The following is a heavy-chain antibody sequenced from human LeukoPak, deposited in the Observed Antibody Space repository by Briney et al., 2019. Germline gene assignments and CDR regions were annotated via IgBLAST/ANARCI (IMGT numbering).Heavy chain of an antibody. CDR2: INSDGSST. D-gene: IGHD1-26*01. CDR1: GFTFSRYW. Sequence: GGSLRLSCAASGFTFSRYWMHWVRQAPGKGLVWVSRINSDGSSTSYADSVKGRFTISRDNAKNTLYLQMNSLRAEDTAVYYCARVDDDMGYYVEVFDYWGQGTLVTVSS. CDR3: ARVDDDMGYYVEVFDY. J-gene: IGHJ4*02. V-gene: IGHV3-74*01.